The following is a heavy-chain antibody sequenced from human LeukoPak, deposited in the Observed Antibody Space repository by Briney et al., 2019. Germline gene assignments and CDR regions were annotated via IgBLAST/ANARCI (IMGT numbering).Heavy chain of an antibody. CDR3: ARGGAYGSLDY. Sequence: VRSLSLSCAPSEFTFSSFRMHWVRQAPGNGLIWVSQINSDGASTTYADSVRGRFTISRDSAKITLFLQMNSLRADDTAVYYCARGGAYGSLDYWGQGTLVTVSS. CDR1: EFTFSSFR. D-gene: IGHD3-10*01. V-gene: IGHV3-74*01. J-gene: IGHJ4*02. CDR2: INSDGAST.